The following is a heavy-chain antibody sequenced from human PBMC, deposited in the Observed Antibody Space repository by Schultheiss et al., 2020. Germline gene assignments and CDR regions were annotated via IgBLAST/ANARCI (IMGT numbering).Heavy chain of an antibody. CDR3: ATERGGVGLDV. Sequence: SETLSLTCAVYGGSFSGYYWSWIRQPPGKGLEWIGEINHSGSTNYNPSLKSRVTISVDTSKNQFSLKLTSVTAADTAVYYCATERGGVGLDVWGQGTTVTVSS. D-gene: IGHD3-16*01. V-gene: IGHV4-34*01. CDR2: INHSGST. CDR1: GGSFSGYY. J-gene: IGHJ6*02.